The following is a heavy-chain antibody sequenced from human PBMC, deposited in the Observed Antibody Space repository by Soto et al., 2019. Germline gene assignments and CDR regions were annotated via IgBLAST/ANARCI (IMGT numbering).Heavy chain of an antibody. D-gene: IGHD1-26*01. Sequence: QVQLVQSGAEVKKPGASVKVSCKASGYTFTSYDINWVRQATGQGLEWMGWMNPNSGNTGYAQKFQGRVXTTLNXXISTAYMELSSLRSEDTAVYYCARERRSRRNWFDPWGQGTLVTVSS. CDR2: MNPNSGNT. CDR1: GYTFTSYD. CDR3: ARERRSRRNWFDP. V-gene: IGHV1-8*01. J-gene: IGHJ5*02.